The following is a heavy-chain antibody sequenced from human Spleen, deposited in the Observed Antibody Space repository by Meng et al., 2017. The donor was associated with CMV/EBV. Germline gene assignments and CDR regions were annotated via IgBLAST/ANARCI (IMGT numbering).Heavy chain of an antibody. CDR3: ARAGGSVQLVAQNWFDP. V-gene: IGHV4-4*02. J-gene: IGHJ5*02. D-gene: IGHD2-15*01. CDR2: IYPSGST. CDR1: GDSIRSTSW. Sequence: GDSIRSTSWWHWVRQAPGKGLEWIGQIYPSGSTHYNPSLKSRVTMSIDTSNNYFTLMLRSVTAADTGVYYCARAGGSVQLVAQNWFDPWGQGTLVTSPQ.